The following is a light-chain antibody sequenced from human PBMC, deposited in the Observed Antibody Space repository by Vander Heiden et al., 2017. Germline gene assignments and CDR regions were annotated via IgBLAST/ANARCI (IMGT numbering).Light chain of an antibody. Sequence: DIQMPQSPSSLSASVGDRVTITCRASQSISSYLNWYQQRPGKAPKLLIYAASSLQSGVPSRFSGSGSGTDFTLTISSLQPEDFATYYCQQSYSTLPITFGQGTRLEI. CDR3: QQSYSTLPIT. CDR1: QSISSY. J-gene: IGKJ5*01. CDR2: AAS. V-gene: IGKV1-39*01.